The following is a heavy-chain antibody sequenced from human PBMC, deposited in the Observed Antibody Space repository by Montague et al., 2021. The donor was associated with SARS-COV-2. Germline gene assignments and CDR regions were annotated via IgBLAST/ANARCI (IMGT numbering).Heavy chain of an antibody. CDR1: VGSFSGHY. J-gene: IGHJ4*02. CDR2: IYYTGST. D-gene: IGHD1-1*01. CDR3: ARAQNTCFIANCVNYFDF. Sequence: SETLSLTYAVYVGSFSGHYWSWIRQPPGKGLEWIGYIYYTGSTKYNPSLKRRVTMSLDRPTNRFSLRLNSVTAADTAMYYCARAQNTCFIANCVNYFDFWGLGAQVTVSS. V-gene: IGHV4-59*11.